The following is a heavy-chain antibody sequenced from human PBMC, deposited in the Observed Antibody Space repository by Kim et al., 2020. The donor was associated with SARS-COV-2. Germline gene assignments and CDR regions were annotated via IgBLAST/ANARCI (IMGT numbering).Heavy chain of an antibody. CDR3: ATFLYCPSLTCTRYGRDYYYGMDV. D-gene: IGHD2-8*01. Sequence: ASVKVSCKASGFILTNYGFTWVRQGPGQGLEWLGRISVYDESTKFAQHVQGRVSMSIDTSTKTAYMELRRLRPDDTAVYFCATFLYCPSLTCTRYGRDYYYGMDVWGQGTTVTVSS. CDR1: GFILTNYG. CDR2: ISVYDEST. V-gene: IGHV1-18*01. J-gene: IGHJ6*02.